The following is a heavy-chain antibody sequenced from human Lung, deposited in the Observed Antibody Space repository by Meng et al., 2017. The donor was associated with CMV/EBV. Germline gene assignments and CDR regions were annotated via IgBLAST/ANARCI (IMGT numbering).Heavy chain of an antibody. J-gene: IGHJ6*02. V-gene: IGHV3-30*02. CDR3: AKETGPISGGYYYYGIDV. Sequence: GGSLRLXCAASGFTFSSYGMHWVRQAPGKGLEGVAFIRYDGKNEYYADSVKGRFSISRDDSKNTLYLQMNSLRPEDTAVYYCAKETGPISGGYYYYGIDVWGQVTTVTVSS. D-gene: IGHD3-3*01. CDR1: GFTFSSYG. CDR2: IRYDGKNE.